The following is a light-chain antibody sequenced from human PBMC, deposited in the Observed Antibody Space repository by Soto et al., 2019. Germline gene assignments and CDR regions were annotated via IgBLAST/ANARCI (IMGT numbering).Light chain of an antibody. CDR3: QQLNSYPIT. Sequence: IQLTQSPSSLSASVGDSVTITCRASQGISSYLAWYQQKPGTAPKLLIYAASTLQSGVPSRFSGSGSGTDFTLTISSLQPEDFATYYCQQLNSYPITFGQGTRLEI. V-gene: IGKV1-9*01. CDR1: QGISSY. CDR2: AAS. J-gene: IGKJ5*01.